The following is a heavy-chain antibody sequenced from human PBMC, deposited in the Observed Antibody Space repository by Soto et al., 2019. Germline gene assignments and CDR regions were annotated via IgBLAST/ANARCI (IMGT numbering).Heavy chain of an antibody. CDR1: GFTFSRYG. V-gene: IGHV3-30*18. J-gene: IGHJ4*02. Sequence: PGGSLRLSCAAYGFTFSRYGMHWVRQAPGKGLEWVAVISYDGSNKYYADSVKGRFTISRDNSKNTLYLQMNSLRAEDTAVYYCAKRGIDILTGYEYFDYWGQGTLVTVSS. CDR2: ISYDGSNK. D-gene: IGHD3-9*01. CDR3: AKRGIDILTGYEYFDY.